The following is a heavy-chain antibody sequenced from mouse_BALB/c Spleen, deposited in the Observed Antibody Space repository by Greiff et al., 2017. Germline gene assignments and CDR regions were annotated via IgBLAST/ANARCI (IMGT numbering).Heavy chain of an antibody. CDR2: IYPGDGDT. CDR3: ARGLGRGGYYFDY. V-gene: IGHV1-82*01. D-gene: IGHD4-1*01. J-gene: IGHJ2*01. Sequence: QVQLKQSGPELVKPGASVKISCKASGYAFSSSWMNWVKQRPGQGLEWIGRIYPGDGDTNYNGKFKGKATLTADKSSSTAYMQLSSLTSVDSAVYFCARGLGRGGYYFDYWGQGTTLTVSS. CDR1: GYAFSSSW.